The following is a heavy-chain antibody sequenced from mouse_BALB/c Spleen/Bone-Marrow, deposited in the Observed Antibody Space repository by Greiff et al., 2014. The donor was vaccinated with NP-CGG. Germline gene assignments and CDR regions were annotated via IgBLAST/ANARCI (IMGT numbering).Heavy chain of an antibody. V-gene: IGHV5-15*02. D-gene: IGHD4-1*01. CDR3: TRSNVTEAMDY. J-gene: IGHJ4*01. CDR1: GFGFSDYG. Sequence: EVKLQESGGGLAQPGGSRKLSCAASGFGFSDYGMAWVRQAPGKGPEWVGFISNLAYSIYYADTVTGRFTISRENTKNTLYLEMSSLKSEDTAMYYSTRSNVTEAMDYRGQGTSVTVSS. CDR2: ISNLAYSI.